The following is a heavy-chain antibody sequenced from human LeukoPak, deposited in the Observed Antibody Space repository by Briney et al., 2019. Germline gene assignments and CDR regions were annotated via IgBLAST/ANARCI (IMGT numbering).Heavy chain of an antibody. CDR2: IYHSGST. J-gene: IGHJ4*02. Sequence: PSETLSLTCAVSGYSISSGYYWGWIRQPPGKGLEWIGSIYHSGSTYYNPSLKSRVTISVDTSKNQFSLKLSSVTAADTAVYYCARESGYYDSSGGWYFDYWGQGTLVTVSS. CDR3: ARESGYYDSSGGWYFDY. CDR1: GYSISSGYY. D-gene: IGHD3-22*01. V-gene: IGHV4-38-2*02.